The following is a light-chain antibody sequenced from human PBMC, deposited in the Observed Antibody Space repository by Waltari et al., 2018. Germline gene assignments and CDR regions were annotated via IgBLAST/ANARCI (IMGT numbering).Light chain of an antibody. J-gene: IGKJ3*01. CDR2: GAS. CDR3: QQYGSSLFGT. CDR1: QSVSSSY. V-gene: IGKV3-20*01. Sequence: IVLTQSPGTLSLSPGERATLPCRASQSVSSSYLAWYQQKPGQAPRLLIYGASSRATGIPDRFSGSGSGTDFTLTISRLEPEDFAVYYCQQYGSSLFGTFGPGTKVDIK.